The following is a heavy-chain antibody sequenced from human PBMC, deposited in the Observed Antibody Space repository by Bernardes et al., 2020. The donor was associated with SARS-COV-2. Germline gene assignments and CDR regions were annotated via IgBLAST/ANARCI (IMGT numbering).Heavy chain of an antibody. D-gene: IGHD3-22*01. V-gene: IGHV1-18*04. J-gene: IGHJ5*02. Sequence: ASVKVSCKASGYTFTSYGISWVRQAPGQGLEWMGWISAYNGNTNYAQKLQGRVTMSLDTSKNQFSLTLSSVTAADTAVYYCARLSHDSGGYNWFDPWGQGTLVTVSS. CDR2: ISAYNGNT. CDR3: ARLSHDSGGYNWFDP. CDR1: GYTFTSYG.